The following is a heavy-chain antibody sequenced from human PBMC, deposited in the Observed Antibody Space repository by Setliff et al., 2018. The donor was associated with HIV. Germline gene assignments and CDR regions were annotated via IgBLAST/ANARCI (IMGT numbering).Heavy chain of an antibody. CDR1: GYILGSYD. CDR2: ISVGKGNT. V-gene: IGHV1-18*01. J-gene: IGHJ4*02. CDR3: ARDRTFRTTRVFDY. Sequence: GASVKVSCKASGYILGSYDISWVRQAPGQGLEWVGWISVGKGNTNYAQSLQGRVTMTTDTSTNTAHLEVRSLRSDDTAVYYCARDRTFRTTRVFDYWGQGTLVTVSS. D-gene: IGHD2-21*01.